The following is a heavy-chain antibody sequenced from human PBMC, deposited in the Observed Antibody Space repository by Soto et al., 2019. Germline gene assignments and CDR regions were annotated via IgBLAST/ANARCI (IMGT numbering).Heavy chain of an antibody. CDR2: IIPILGIA. CDR1: GGTFSSYT. D-gene: IGHD2-2*01. J-gene: IGHJ5*02. V-gene: IGHV1-69*04. CDR3: AREVPAAINWFDP. Sequence: GASVKVSCKASGGTFSSYTISWVRQAPGQGLEWMGRIIPILGIANYAQKFQGRVTITADKSTSTAYMELSSLRSEDTAVYYCAREVPAAINWFDPWGQGTLVTVSS.